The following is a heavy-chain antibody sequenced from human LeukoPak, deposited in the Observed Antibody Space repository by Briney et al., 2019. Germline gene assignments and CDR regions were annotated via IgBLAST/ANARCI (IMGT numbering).Heavy chain of an antibody. CDR3: ARAKQWLPGPNWFDP. Sequence: SVKVSCKASGGTFSSYAISWVRQAPGQGLEWMGGIIPIFGTANYAQKFQGRVTMTRNTSISTAYMELSSLRSEDTAVYYCARAKQWLPGPNWFDPWGQGTLVTVSS. D-gene: IGHD6-19*01. V-gene: IGHV1-69*05. J-gene: IGHJ5*02. CDR1: GGTFSSYA. CDR2: IIPIFGTA.